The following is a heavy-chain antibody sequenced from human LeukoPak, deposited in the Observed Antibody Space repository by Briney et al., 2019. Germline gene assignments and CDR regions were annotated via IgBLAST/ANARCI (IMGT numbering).Heavy chain of an antibody. V-gene: IGHV1-69*01. D-gene: IGHD2-15*01. CDR1: GGTFSSYA. CDR3: ARDCNSGNCYSIY. J-gene: IGHJ4*02. CDR2: IIPIFGTA. Sequence: ASVKVSCKASGGTFSSYAISWVRQAPGQGLEWMGGIIPIFGTANYAQKFQGRVTITADESTSTAYMELSSLRSDDTAVYYCARDCNSGNCYSIYWGQGTLVTVSS.